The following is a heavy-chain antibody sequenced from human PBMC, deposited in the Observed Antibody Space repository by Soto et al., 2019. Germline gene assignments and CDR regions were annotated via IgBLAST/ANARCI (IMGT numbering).Heavy chain of an antibody. Sequence: ASVKVSCKASGYTFSSYGISWVRQAPVQVLELMVWIIAYSGNTNYSQKLQGRVTITADTSTSTAYMELRSVRSDDTAVYYCARDGKLDPWGQGTLLTVSS. CDR1: GYTFSSYG. CDR3: ARDGKLDP. CDR2: IIAYSGNT. J-gene: IGHJ5*02. V-gene: IGHV1-18*01.